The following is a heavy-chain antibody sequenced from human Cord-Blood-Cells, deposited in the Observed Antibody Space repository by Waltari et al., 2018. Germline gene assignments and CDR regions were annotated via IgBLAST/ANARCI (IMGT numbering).Heavy chain of an antibody. D-gene: IGHD6-19*01. CDR1: GGTFSSYA. J-gene: IGHJ4*02. V-gene: IGHV1-69*06. CDR3: ARGQWLEAFDY. CDR2: IIPIFGTE. Sequence: QVQLVQSGAEVKKPGSSVKVSCKASGGTFSSYAISWVRQAPGQGLEWMGGIIPIFGTENYEQKFKGRVTITADKSKSTAYMELSSLRSEDTAVYYCARGQWLEAFDYWGQGTLVTVSS.